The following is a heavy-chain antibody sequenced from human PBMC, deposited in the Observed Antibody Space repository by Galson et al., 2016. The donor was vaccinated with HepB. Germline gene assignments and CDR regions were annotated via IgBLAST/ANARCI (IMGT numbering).Heavy chain of an antibody. CDR1: GFTFSSYG. CDR3: ARGRSGTYLTPFDY. D-gene: IGHD1-26*01. J-gene: IGHJ4*02. Sequence: SLRLSCAASGFTFSSYGMHWVRQAPGKGLEWVAVIWFDGSNKYYADSVKGRFTISRDNSKNTLYLQMNSLRAEDTAVHYCARGRSGTYLTPFDYWGQGTLVTVSS. CDR2: IWFDGSNK. V-gene: IGHV3-33*01.